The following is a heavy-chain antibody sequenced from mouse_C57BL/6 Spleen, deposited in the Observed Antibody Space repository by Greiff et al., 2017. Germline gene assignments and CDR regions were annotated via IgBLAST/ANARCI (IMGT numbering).Heavy chain of an antibody. CDR3: AREGYYGKAPWFAY. J-gene: IGHJ3*01. D-gene: IGHD1-1*01. Sequence: QVQLQQPGAELVRPGSSVKLSCKASGYTFTSYWMHWVKQRPIQGLEWIGNIDPSDSETHYNQKFKDKATLTVDKSSSTAYMQLSSLTSEDSAVYYCAREGYYGKAPWFAYWGQGTLVTVSA. V-gene: IGHV1-52*01. CDR2: IDPSDSET. CDR1: GYTFTSYW.